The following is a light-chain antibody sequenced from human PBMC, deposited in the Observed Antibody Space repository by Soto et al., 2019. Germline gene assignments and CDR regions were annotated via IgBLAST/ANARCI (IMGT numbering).Light chain of an antibody. CDR3: QSYDPKNRYWV. V-gene: IGLV6-57*04. J-gene: IGLJ3*02. CDR2: DDD. CDR1: SGNIANNY. Sequence: NFMLSQPLSVSDSPGMTVTISCTRSSGNIANNYVQWYQQRPGSAPTTLIFDDDQRPSGVPDRFSGFVDVSSNSASLTISRLKSNDEADYYCQSYDPKNRYWVFGGGTKVTVL.